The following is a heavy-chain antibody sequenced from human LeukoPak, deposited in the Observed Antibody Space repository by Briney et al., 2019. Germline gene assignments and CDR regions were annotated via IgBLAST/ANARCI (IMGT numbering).Heavy chain of an antibody. D-gene: IGHD5-24*01. J-gene: IGHJ6*02. Sequence: GASVKVSCKASGGTFSSYAISWVRQAPGQGPEWMGRIIPILGIANYAQKFQGRVTITADKSTSTAYMELSSLRSEDTAVYYCARVSEMATILYYYGMDVWGQGTTVTVSS. CDR1: GGTFSSYA. CDR3: ARVSEMATILYYYGMDV. CDR2: IIPILGIA. V-gene: IGHV1-69*04.